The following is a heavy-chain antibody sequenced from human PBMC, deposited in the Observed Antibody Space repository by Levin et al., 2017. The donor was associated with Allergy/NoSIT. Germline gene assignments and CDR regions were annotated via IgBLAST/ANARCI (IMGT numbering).Heavy chain of an antibody. CDR2: VSGSGDTT. CDR3: AKDEFRSSETYYGLFDY. V-gene: IGHV3-23*01. D-gene: IGHD3-10*01. CDR1: GFTFSSYG. J-gene: IGHJ4*02. Sequence: GESLKISCEASGFTFSSYGMSWVRQVPGKGLEWVSAVSGSGDTTYYADSVKDRFTISRDNSKNTLYLHMNSLRVEDTAIYYCAKDEFRSSETYYGLFDYWGQGTLVTVSS.